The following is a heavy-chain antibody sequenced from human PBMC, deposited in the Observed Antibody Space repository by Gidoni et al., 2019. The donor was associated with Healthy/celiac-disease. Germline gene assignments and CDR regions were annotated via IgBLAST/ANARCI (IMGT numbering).Heavy chain of an antibody. J-gene: IGHJ4*02. D-gene: IGHD3-22*01. CDR2: ISSSSSYI. CDR1: GFTLSRYS. V-gene: IGHV3-21*01. Sequence: EVQLVESGGGLVKPVGSLRLSCAASGFTLSRYSLHWVRQAPGKGREWVSSISSSSSYIYYADSVKGRFTISRDNAKNSLYLQMNSLRAEDTAVYYCARDLMGKDYYDSSGYYPRDYWGQGTLVTVSS. CDR3: ARDLMGKDYYDSSGYYPRDY.